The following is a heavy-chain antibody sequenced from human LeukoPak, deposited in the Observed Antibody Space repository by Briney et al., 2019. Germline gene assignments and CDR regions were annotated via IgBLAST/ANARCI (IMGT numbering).Heavy chain of an antibody. J-gene: IGHJ4*02. CDR2: IWLDGSNK. CDR3: ARVGGGWLLAVNPYFDY. Sequence: GGSLRLSCAASGFTFSNYGMHWVRQAPGNGLEWVALIWLDGSNKYYADSVKGRFTISRDNSKKPMYLQMNSLRAEDPAVYFCARVGGGWLLAVNPYFDYCGEGTLGSVSS. V-gene: IGHV3-33*01. CDR1: GFTFSNYG. D-gene: IGHD2-15*01.